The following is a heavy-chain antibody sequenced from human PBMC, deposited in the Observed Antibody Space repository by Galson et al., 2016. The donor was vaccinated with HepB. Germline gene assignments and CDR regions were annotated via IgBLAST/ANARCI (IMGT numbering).Heavy chain of an antibody. Sequence: SLRLSCAASGFTFSDYYMSWIRQAPGKGLEWVSYISSNYNYTNYADSVKGRFTISRDNAKNSLYLQMNSLRAEDTAVYYCARGSYWLLQHGDYFDYWGQGTLVTVSS. D-gene: IGHD1-26*01. J-gene: IGHJ4*02. CDR1: GFTFSDYY. CDR2: ISSNYNYT. CDR3: ARGSYWLLQHGDYFDY. V-gene: IGHV3-11*06.